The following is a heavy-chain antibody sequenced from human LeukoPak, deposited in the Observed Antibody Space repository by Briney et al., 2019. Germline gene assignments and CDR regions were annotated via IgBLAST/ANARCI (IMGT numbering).Heavy chain of an antibody. J-gene: IGHJ2*01. Sequence: GASVKLSCKASGYPVTSYAVHSGAQGPGHRVEWMGWINAGNGNTKHSQTLQGRVTITRDTSKSTAYMELSSLRSEDTAVYYCARDSGSCYDCRYFDLWGRGTLVTVSS. CDR1: GYPVTSYA. D-gene: IGHD2-15*01. CDR3: ARDSGSCYDCRYFDL. V-gene: IGHV1-3*01. CDR2: INAGNGNT.